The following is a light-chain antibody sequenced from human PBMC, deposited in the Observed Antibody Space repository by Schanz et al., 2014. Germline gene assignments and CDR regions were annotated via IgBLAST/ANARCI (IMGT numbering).Light chain of an antibody. V-gene: IGLV2-14*02. CDR2: DVT. CDR1: SSDVGSYNL. J-gene: IGLJ3*02. Sequence: QSALTQPASVSGSPGQSITISCTGTSSDVGSYNLVSWYQHHPGKAPKLLIYDVTERPSGVPDRFSGSKSGTSASLAITGLQADDEAVYYCQSYDSSLSGWVFGGGTKLTVL. CDR3: QSYDSSLSGWV.